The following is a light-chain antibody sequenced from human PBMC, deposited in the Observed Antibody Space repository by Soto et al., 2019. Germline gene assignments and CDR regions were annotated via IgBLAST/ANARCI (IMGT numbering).Light chain of an antibody. J-gene: IGLJ3*02. CDR2: DTS. V-gene: IGLV7-46*01. Sequence: QAVVTQEPSLTVSPGGTVTLTCGSSTGAVTSGHYPYWFQQKPGQAARTLIYDTSNKHSWTPARFSGSLLGGKAALTLSGAQPEDEAEYYCLLSYSGARWVFGGGTKVTVL. CDR1: TGAVTSGHY. CDR3: LLSYSGARWV.